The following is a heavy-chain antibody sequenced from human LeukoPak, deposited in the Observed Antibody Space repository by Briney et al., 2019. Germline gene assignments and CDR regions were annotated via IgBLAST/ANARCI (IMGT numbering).Heavy chain of an antibody. CDR3: ATELRLAFGGVIVPFDY. V-gene: IGHV1-18*01. CDR2: ISAYNGNT. CDR1: GYTFTSYG. J-gene: IGHJ4*02. Sequence: GASVKVSCKASGYTFTSYGISWVRQAPGQGLEWMGWISAYNGNTNYAQKLQGRVTMTTDTSTSTAYMELRSLRSDDTAVYYCATELRLAFGGVIVPFDYWGQGTLVTVSS. D-gene: IGHD3-16*02.